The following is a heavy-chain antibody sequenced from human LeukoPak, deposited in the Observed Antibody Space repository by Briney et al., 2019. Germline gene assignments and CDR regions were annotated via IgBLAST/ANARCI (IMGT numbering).Heavy chain of an antibody. CDR2: ISGSGGST. CDR3: AREAREQWLVRGDY. V-gene: IGHV3-23*01. Sequence: SGGSLRLSCAASGFTFSSYSMNWVRQAPGKGLEWVSGISGSGGSTYYADSVKGRFTISRDNSKNTLYLQMNSLRAEDTAVYYCAREAREQWLVRGDYWGQGTLVTVSS. CDR1: GFTFSSYS. J-gene: IGHJ4*02. D-gene: IGHD6-19*01.